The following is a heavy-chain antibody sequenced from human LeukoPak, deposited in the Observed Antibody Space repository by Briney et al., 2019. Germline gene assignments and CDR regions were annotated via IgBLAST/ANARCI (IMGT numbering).Heavy chain of an antibody. V-gene: IGHV3-48*03. CDR2: ISSSGSTI. CDR1: GFTFSSYE. CDR3: ARDHGSTSYYYYYGMDV. D-gene: IGHD2-2*01. J-gene: IGHJ6*02. Sequence: GGSLRLSCAASGFTFSSYEMNWVRQAPGKGLEWVSYISSSGSTIYYADSVKGRFTISRDNAKNSLYLQMNSLGAEDTAVYYCARDHGSTSYYYYYGMDVWGQGTTVTVSS.